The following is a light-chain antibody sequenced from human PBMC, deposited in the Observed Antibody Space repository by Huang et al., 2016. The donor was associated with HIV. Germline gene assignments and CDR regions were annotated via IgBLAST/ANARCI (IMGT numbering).Light chain of an antibody. CDR3: QHYNNWPPWT. Sequence: EIVMTQSPATLSVSPGERATLSCRASQGVSNNIAWYQQKPGQTPRLLIHGASTRATGIAAKVSGRGSGTDFTLTITSLQPEDSAVYYCQHYNNWPPWTFGPGTQVEI. V-gene: IGKV3D-15*01. CDR2: GAS. J-gene: IGKJ1*01. CDR1: QGVSNN.